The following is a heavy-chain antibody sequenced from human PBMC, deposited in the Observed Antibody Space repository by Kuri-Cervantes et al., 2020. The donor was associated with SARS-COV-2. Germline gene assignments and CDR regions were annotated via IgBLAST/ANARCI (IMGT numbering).Heavy chain of an antibody. CDR1: GFTFSNAW. D-gene: IGHD1-26*01. Sequence: GESLKISCAASGFTFSNAWMSRVRQAPGKGLEWVGRIKSKTDGGTTDYAAPVKGRFTISRDDSKNTLYLQMNSLKTEDTAVYYCARLNSGSHAFDIWGQGTMVTVSS. V-gene: IGHV3-15*01. CDR2: IKSKTDGGTT. CDR3: ARLNSGSHAFDI. J-gene: IGHJ3*02.